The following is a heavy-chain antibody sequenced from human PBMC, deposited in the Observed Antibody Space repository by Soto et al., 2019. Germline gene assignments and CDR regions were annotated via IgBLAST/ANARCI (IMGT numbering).Heavy chain of an antibody. CDR1: GYNFTSYY. Sequence: GASVKVSCKASGYNFTSYYMHWVRQAPGQGLEWMGIINPSGGSTSYAQKFQGRVTMTRDTSTSTVYMELSSLRSEDTAVYYCAREGWGIALAGTLDYWGQGTLVTVSS. CDR3: AREGWGIALAGTLDY. V-gene: IGHV1-46*01. D-gene: IGHD6-19*01. CDR2: INPSGGST. J-gene: IGHJ4*02.